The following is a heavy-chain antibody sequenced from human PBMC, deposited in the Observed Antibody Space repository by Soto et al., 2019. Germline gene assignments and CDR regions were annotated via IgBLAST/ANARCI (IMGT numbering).Heavy chain of an antibody. CDR3: ARTSYDSSGTAADP. J-gene: IGHJ5*02. CDR1: GGSISSGNNY. V-gene: IGHV4-31*03. CDR2: IYYSGST. D-gene: IGHD3-22*01. Sequence: QVQLQESGPGLVKPSQTLSLTCTVSGGSISSGNNYWSWIRQHPGKGLEWIGYIYYSGSTYYNPSLTRRVTIAVDTSKNHFSLKLSSVTAADTAVYYCARTSYDSSGTAADPWGQGTLVTVSS.